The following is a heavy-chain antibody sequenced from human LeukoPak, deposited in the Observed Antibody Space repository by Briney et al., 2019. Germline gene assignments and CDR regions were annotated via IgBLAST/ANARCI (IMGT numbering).Heavy chain of an antibody. CDR3: ARDNSRYSRSYNWFDP. J-gene: IGHJ5*02. CDR2: ISYDGSNK. D-gene: IGHD6-6*01. Sequence: GGSLRLSCAASGFTFSSYAMHWVRQAPGKGLEWVAVISYDGSNKYYADSVKGRFTISRDNSKNTLYLQMNSLRAEDTAVYYCARDNSRYSRSYNWFDPWGQGTLVTVSS. CDR1: GFTFSSYA. V-gene: IGHV3-30-3*01.